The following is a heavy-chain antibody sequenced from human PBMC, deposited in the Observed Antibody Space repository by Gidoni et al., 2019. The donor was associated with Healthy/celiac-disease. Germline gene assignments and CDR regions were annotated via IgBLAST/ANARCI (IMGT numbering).Heavy chain of an antibody. Sequence: QVQLQQWGAGLLKPSETLSLTCAVYGGSFSGYYWSWIRQPPGKGLEWIGEINHSGSTNYNPSLKSRVTISVDTSKNQFSLKLSSVTAADTAVYYCASSSAPDYWGQGTLVTVSS. V-gene: IGHV4-34*01. CDR3: ASSSAPDY. CDR2: INHSGST. D-gene: IGHD3-22*01. J-gene: IGHJ4*02. CDR1: GGSFSGYY.